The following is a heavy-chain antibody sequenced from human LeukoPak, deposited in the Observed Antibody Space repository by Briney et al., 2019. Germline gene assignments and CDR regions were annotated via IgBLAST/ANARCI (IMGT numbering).Heavy chain of an antibody. D-gene: IGHD3-10*01. CDR3: ARHDTRGGAYDI. CDR2: IHYSGIT. CDR1: GASISSYY. V-gene: IGHV4-59*08. Sequence: SETLSLTCTVSGASISSYYWSWIRQPPGKGLEYIGYIHYSGITNYNSSLKSRVTISVDTSKNQFSLRLSSVTAADTAVYYCARHDTRGGAYDIWGQGTMVTVSS. J-gene: IGHJ3*02.